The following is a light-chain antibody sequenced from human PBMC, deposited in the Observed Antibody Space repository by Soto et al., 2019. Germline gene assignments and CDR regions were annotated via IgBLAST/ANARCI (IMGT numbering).Light chain of an antibody. CDR3: QQYNSYPWT. J-gene: IGKJ1*01. V-gene: IGKV1-5*03. Sequence: DIQMTQSPSTRSASVGDRVTITCRASQSISSWLAWYQQKPGKAPKLLIYKASSLESGVPLRFSGSGSGTEFTLSISSLQPDDFATHYCQQYNSYPWTFGQGTKVEIK. CDR2: KAS. CDR1: QSISSW.